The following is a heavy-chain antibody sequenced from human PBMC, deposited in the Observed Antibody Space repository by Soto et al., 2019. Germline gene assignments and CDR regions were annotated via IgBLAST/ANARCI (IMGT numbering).Heavy chain of an antibody. Sequence: PRGSLRLSCASSGFTFSDYYMSWIRQAPGKGLEWVAYISAGGSDIYYGDSVKGRFTVSRDNTKKSLYLQMSNLRADDTAIYYCASLPQGYYDRSGRLVDYWGHGTLVTVSS. J-gene: IGHJ4*01. D-gene: IGHD3-22*01. CDR3: ASLPQGYYDRSGRLVDY. V-gene: IGHV3-11*01. CDR2: ISAGGSDI. CDR1: GFTFSDYY.